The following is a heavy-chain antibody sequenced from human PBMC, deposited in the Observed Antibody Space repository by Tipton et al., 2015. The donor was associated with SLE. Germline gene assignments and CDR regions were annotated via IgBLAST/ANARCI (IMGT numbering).Heavy chain of an antibody. V-gene: IGHV4-31*03. CDR3: ARAPAGLYYFDY. CDR2: IYYSGST. J-gene: IGHJ4*02. CDR1: GGSISSHY. Sequence: TLSLTCTVSGGSISSHYWSWIRQHPGKGLEWIGYIYYSGSTYYNPSLKSRVTISVDTSKNQFSLKLSSVTAADTAVYYCARAPAGLYYFDYWGQGTLVTVSS. D-gene: IGHD6-25*01.